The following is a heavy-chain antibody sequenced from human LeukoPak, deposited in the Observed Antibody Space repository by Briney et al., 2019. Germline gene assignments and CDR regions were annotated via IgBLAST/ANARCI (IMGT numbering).Heavy chain of an antibody. Sequence: PSGTLSLTCAVSGGSISSSNWWSWVRQPPGKGLERIGEIYHSGSTNYNPSLKSRVTISVDKSKNQFSLKLSSVTAADTAVYYCARGWSGYYYYFDYWGQGTLVTVSS. V-gene: IGHV4-4*02. CDR3: ARGWSGYYYYFDY. J-gene: IGHJ4*02. D-gene: IGHD3-3*01. CDR1: GGSISSSNW. CDR2: IYHSGST.